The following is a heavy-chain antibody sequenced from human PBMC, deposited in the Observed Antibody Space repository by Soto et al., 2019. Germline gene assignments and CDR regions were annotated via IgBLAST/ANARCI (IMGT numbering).Heavy chain of an antibody. D-gene: IGHD4-17*01. J-gene: IGHJ4*02. CDR1: GFTFSRCA. CDR2: ISYDGSDK. CDR3: ARTPGTTVTTATRGHFDY. Sequence: QVQLVEYGGGVVQPGRSLRLYCAASGFTFSRCAMQWVRQAPGKGLEWVAVISYDGSDKYYTDSVKGRFTISRDISNNTLYLQMSSLRVEDTAVYYCARTPGTTVTTATRGHFDYCGQGTLVTVSS. V-gene: IGHV3-30-3*01.